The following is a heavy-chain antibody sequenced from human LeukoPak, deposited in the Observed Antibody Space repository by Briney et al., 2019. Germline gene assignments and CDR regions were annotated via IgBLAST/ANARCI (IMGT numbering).Heavy chain of an antibody. Sequence: SETLSLTCAVYDESFSGYYCSWIRQPPGKGLEWIGYIYYSGSTNYNPSLKSRVTISVDTSKNQFSLKLSSVTAADTAVYYCARAPSAKNSSPYFFDYWGQGTLVTVSS. J-gene: IGHJ4*02. D-gene: IGHD6-6*01. CDR1: DESFSGYY. CDR2: IYYSGST. CDR3: ARAPSAKNSSPYFFDY. V-gene: IGHV4-59*01.